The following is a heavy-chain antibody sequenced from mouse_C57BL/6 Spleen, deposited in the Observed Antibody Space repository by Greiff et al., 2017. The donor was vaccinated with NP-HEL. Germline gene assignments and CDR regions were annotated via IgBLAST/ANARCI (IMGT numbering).Heavy chain of an antibody. CDR3: ARGSYGSSPAWFAY. CDR2: IDPSDSYT. V-gene: IGHV1-69*01. J-gene: IGHJ3*01. Sequence: VQLQQPGAELVMPGASVKLSCKASGYTFTSYWMHWVKQRPGQGLEWIGEIDPSDSYTNYNQKLKGKSTLTVDKSSSTAYMQLSSLTSEDSAVYYCARGSYGSSPAWFAYWGQGTLVTVSA. D-gene: IGHD1-1*01. CDR1: GYTFTSYW.